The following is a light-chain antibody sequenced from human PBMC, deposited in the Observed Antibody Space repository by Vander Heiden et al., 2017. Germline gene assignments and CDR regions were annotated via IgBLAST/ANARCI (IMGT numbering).Light chain of an antibody. CDR2: GKN. V-gene: IGLV3-19*01. CDR3: NSRDSSGYYHVM. J-gene: IGLJ3*02. Sequence: SSELTQDHTVSVALGQTVRITCQGASLRGYYASWYQQKPGQAPVVVNDGKNIRPSGIPDRFSGSSSGDTASLTITGAQAEDEAVYYCNSRDSSGYYHVMFGGGTKLTVL. CDR1: SLRGYY.